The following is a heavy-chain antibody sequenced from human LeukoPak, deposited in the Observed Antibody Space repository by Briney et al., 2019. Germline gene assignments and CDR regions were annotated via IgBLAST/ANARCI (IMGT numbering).Heavy chain of an antibody. CDR2: INHSGST. CDR3: ACTTSFNWFDP. CDR1: GGSFSGYY. Sequence: PSETLSLTSAVYGGSFSGYYWSWIRQPPGKGLEWIGEINHSGSTNYNPSLKSRVTISVDTSKNQFSLKLSSVTAADTAVYYCACTTSFNWFDPWGQGTLVTVSS. V-gene: IGHV4-34*01. J-gene: IGHJ5*02. D-gene: IGHD1-1*01.